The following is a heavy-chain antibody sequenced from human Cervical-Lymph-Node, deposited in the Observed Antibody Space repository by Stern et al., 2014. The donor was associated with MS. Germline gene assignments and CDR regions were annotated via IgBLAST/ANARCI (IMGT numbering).Heavy chain of an antibody. CDR1: GFTFDDYA. D-gene: IGHD2-15*01. Sequence: QLVESGGAVVQPGGYLRITCTASGFTFDDYAMHGVRQAPGKRREGVSLITWDGEDTYYRDSVKGRFTISRDISKTSLFLQMNSLRIEDSALYYCAKDMDDQNYHSGGPQGGMDVWGQGTTVPVSS. CDR3: AKDMDDQNYHSGGPQGGMDV. J-gene: IGHJ6*02. V-gene: IGHV3-43*01. CDR2: ITWDGEDT.